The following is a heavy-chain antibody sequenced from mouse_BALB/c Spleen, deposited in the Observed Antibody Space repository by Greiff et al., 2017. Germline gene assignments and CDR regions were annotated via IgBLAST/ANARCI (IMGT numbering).Heavy chain of an antibody. Sequence: QVQLQQSGAELVRPGTSVKVSCKASGYAFTNYLIEWVKQRPGQGLEWIGVINPGSGGTNYNEKFKGKATLTADKSSSTAYMQLSSLTSDDSAVYFCARGSLHYYGSSSGFAYWGQGTLVTVSA. J-gene: IGHJ3*01. CDR1: GYAFTNYL. CDR3: ARGSLHYYGSSSGFAY. V-gene: IGHV1-54*01. D-gene: IGHD1-1*01. CDR2: INPGSGGT.